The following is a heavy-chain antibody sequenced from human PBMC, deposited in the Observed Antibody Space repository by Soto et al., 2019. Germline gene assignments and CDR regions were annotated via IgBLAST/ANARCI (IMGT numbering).Heavy chain of an antibody. D-gene: IGHD3-9*01. CDR1: GFTFSSYW. J-gene: IGHJ4*02. Sequence: GGSLRLSCAASGFTFSSYWMSWVRQAPGKGLEWVSGIGCCSGSGTYYADFVKGRFTISRDNSKNMVFLQMNGLRAEDTAVYYCAKDRQPDGIWTFDSWGQGTPVTAPQ. V-gene: IGHV3-23*01. CDR3: AKDRQPDGIWTFDS. CDR2: IGCCSGSGT.